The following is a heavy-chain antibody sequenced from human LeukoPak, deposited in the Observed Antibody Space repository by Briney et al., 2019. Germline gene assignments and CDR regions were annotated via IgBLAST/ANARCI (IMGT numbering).Heavy chain of an antibody. V-gene: IGHV4-34*01. D-gene: IGHD5-18*01. CDR3: ARQRSRGQSFPDYYYYYGMDV. CDR1: GGSFSGYY. J-gene: IGHJ6*02. Sequence: SETLSLTCAVYGGSFSGYYWSWIRQSPGKGLEWIGEINHSGSTNYNPSLKSRVTMSVDTSKNQVSLKLSSMTVADTAVYYCARQRSRGQSFPDYYYYYGMDVWGQGTTVTVSS. CDR2: INHSGST.